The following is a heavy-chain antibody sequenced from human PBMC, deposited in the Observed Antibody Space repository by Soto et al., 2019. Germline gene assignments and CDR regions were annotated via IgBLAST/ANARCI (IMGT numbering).Heavy chain of an antibody. CDR1: GFTFSSYS. Sequence: EVQLVKSGGGLLQSGGSLRLSCAASGFTFSSYSMHWVRQAPGKGLEWVSYISPSSSSIYYADSVKGRFTISRDNAKNSLYLQMNSLRAEDTAVYYCARVAYYYDSSGYFYWGQGTLVTVSS. D-gene: IGHD3-22*01. CDR2: ISPSSSSI. V-gene: IGHV3-48*01. J-gene: IGHJ4*01. CDR3: ARVAYYYDSSGYFY.